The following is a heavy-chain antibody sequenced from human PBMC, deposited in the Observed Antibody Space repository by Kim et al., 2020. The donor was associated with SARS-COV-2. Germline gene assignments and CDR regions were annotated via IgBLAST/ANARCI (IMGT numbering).Heavy chain of an antibody. V-gene: IGHV3-74*01. CDR1: GFTFSSYW. J-gene: IGHJ4*02. Sequence: GGSLRLSCAASGFTFSSYWMHWVRQAPGKGLVWVSRINSDGSSTTYADSVKGRFTISRDNAKNTLYLQMNSLRAEDTAVYYFARDRGGVGYCTNGVCPFDYWGQGTLVTVSS. D-gene: IGHD2-8*01. CDR3: ARDRGGVGYCTNGVCPFDY. CDR2: INSDGSST.